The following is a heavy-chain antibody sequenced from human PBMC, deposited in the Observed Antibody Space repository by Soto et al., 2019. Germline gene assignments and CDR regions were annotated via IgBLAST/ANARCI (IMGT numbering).Heavy chain of an antibody. Sequence: SETLSLTCSVSGASIRSGGYYWSWLRQSPGKGLEWIGHIYYTGSTFYSPSLKSRLTISLDTPKNQFSLDLNSVTTADTAMYYCASSTFFPDSRGYHFKNLDSWGQGTLVTVSS. J-gene: IGHJ5*01. V-gene: IGHV4-31*03. CDR1: GASIRSGGYY. CDR2: IYYTGST. CDR3: ASSTFFPDSRGYHFKNLDS. D-gene: IGHD3-22*01.